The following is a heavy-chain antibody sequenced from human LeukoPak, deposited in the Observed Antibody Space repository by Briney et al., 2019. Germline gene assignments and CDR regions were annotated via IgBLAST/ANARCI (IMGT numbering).Heavy chain of an antibody. D-gene: IGHD5-18*01. CDR1: GFTFDDYA. Sequence: GRSLRLSCAASGFTFDDYAMHWVRQAPGKGLEWVSGISWNSGSIGYADSVKGRFTISRDNAKNSLYLQMNSLRAEDTALYYCAKEAWIQLWFPSDYWGQGTLVTVSS. J-gene: IGHJ4*02. CDR3: AKEAWIQLWFPSDY. V-gene: IGHV3-9*01. CDR2: ISWNSGSI.